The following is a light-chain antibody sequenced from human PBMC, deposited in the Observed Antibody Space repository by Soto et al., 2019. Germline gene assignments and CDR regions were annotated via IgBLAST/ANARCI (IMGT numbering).Light chain of an antibody. Sequence: EIVLTQSPGTLSLSPGDRATLSCRASQRVSTFLAWYQQRPGQAPRLLISEASNRATGIPARFSGSGSGTDFTLTISSLEPEDFATYFCQQSYGSPWTFGQGTKVEI. V-gene: IGKV3-11*01. J-gene: IGKJ1*01. CDR1: QRVSTF. CDR2: EAS. CDR3: QQSYGSPWT.